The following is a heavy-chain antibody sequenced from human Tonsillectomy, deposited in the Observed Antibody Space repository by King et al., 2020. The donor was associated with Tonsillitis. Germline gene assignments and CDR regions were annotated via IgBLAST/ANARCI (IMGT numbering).Heavy chain of an antibody. V-gene: IGHV3-15*01. J-gene: IGHJ3*02. CDR1: GFTFSNAW. CDR3: TTGLYGSTTYYNRAFDI. CDR2: VKSKSDGQRT. D-gene: IGHD3-10*01. Sequence: VQLVESGGGLVEPGGSLRLSCAASGFTFSNAWMSWVRQAPGKGLEWVARVKSKSDGQRTDYAAPVKGRFTISRDDSKNTLYLQMNSLKTEDTAVYYCTTGLYGSTTYYNRAFDIWGQGTMVTVSS.